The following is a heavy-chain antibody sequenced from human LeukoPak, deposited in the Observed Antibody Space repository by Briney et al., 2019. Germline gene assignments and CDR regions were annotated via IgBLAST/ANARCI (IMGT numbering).Heavy chain of an antibody. D-gene: IGHD4-17*01. J-gene: IGHJ6*02. V-gene: IGHV1-18*01. CDR1: GYTLTSYG. Sequence: ASVKVSCKASGYTLTSYGISWVRQAPGQGLEWMGWISAYNGNTNYAQKLQGRVTMTTDTSTSTAHMELRSLRSDDTAVYYCARKDYYGDYGMDVWGQGTTVTVSS. CDR2: ISAYNGNT. CDR3: ARKDYYGDYGMDV.